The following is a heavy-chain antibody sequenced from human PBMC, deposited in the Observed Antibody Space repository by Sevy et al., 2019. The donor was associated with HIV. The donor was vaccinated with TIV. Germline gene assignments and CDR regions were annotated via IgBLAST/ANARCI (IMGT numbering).Heavy chain of an antibody. V-gene: IGHV3-48*01. Sequence: GGSLRLSCAASGFTFSSYSMNWVRQAPGKGLEWVSYISSSSSTIYYADSVKGRFTISRDNAKNSLYLQMNSLRAEDTAVYYCAGDYCSSTSCYAGGMDVWGQGTTVTVSS. CDR2: ISSSSSTI. J-gene: IGHJ6*02. D-gene: IGHD2-2*01. CDR1: GFTFSSYS. CDR3: AGDYCSSTSCYAGGMDV.